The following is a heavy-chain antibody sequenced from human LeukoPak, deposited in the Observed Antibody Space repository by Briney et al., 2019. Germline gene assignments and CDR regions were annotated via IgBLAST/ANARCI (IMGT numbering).Heavy chain of an antibody. V-gene: IGHV3-21*01. CDR1: GFIFSTYS. D-gene: IGHD4-23*01. Sequence: GGSLRLSCVASGFIFSTYSMNWVRQAPGKGLEWVSSISTSSSYIYYADSVKGRFTISRDNAKNSLYLQMNSLRAEETAVYYCAREGYGGNPLLVGWGQGTLVTVSS. CDR2: ISTSSSYI. J-gene: IGHJ4*02. CDR3: AREGYGGNPLLVG.